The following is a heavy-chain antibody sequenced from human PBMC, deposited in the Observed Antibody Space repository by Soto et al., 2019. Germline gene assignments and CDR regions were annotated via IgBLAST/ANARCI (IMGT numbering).Heavy chain of an antibody. J-gene: IGHJ4*02. V-gene: IGHV3-30*18. D-gene: IGHD5-18*01. CDR3: AKDHYRGYSYANDY. CDR2: ISYDESKK. Sequence: QVQLVESGGGVVQPGRSLRLSCAASGFTFSPYGMHWVRQAPGKGLEWVALISYDESKKFYADSVKGRFTISRDNSKNTVYLQMNSLRAEDTAVYYCAKDHYRGYSYANDYWGQGTLVTVSS. CDR1: GFTFSPYG.